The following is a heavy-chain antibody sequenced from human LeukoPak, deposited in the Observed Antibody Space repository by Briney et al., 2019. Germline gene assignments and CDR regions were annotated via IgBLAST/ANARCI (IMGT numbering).Heavy chain of an antibody. V-gene: IGHV3-30*18. CDR2: ISNDGDNK. D-gene: IGHD1-14*01. CDR3: AKDWLFGNHQFDY. J-gene: IGHJ4*02. CDR1: GFTFSTYG. Sequence: GGSLRLSCAGSGFTFSTYGMHWVRQAPGKGLEGVAGISNDGDNKYYADSLKGRFTISRDNSKNTVYLQMSRLTTEDTAVYYCAKDWLFGNHQFDYWGQGTLVTVSS.